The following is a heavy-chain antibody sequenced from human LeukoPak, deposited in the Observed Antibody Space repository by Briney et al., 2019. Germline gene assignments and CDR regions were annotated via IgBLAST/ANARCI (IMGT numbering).Heavy chain of an antibody. D-gene: IGHD4-23*01. J-gene: IGHJ2*01. V-gene: IGHV4-39*01. CDR3: ASSGRDYGGNDYWYFDL. Sequence: SETLSLTCTVSGGSISSSSYYWGWIRQPPGKGLEWIGSIYYSGSTYYNPSLKSRVTISVDTSKNQFSLKLSSVTAADTAVYYCASSGRDYGGNDYWYFDLWGRGTLVTVSS. CDR2: IYYSGST. CDR1: GGSISSSSYY.